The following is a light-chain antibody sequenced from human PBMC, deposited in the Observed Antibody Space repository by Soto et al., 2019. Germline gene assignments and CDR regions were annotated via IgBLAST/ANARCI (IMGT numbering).Light chain of an antibody. CDR1: QSVLYSSNNKNY. CDR3: QQYYSTPPYT. V-gene: IGKV4-1*01. J-gene: IGKJ2*01. CDR2: WAS. Sequence: DIVMTQSPDSLAVSLGERATINCKSSQSVLYSSNNKNYLAWFQQKPGQPPNLLIYWASTRESGVPDRFSGNGSGTDFTLTISSLQAEDVAVYYCQQYYSTPPYTFGQGTKLEIK.